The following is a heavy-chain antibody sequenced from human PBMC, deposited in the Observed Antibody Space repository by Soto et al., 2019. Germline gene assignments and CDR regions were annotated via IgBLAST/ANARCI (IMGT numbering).Heavy chain of an antibody. CDR1: GYSISNGYY. Sequence: SETLSLTCTVSGYSISNGYYWGWIRQSPEKGLEWIGTIYHSGTTYYNPSLKSRVIMSIDTSKNQFSLNLKSVTAADTAVYYCARPNEHTALATGFDSWGQGTLVTVSS. CDR2: IYHSGTT. D-gene: IGHD5-18*01. J-gene: IGHJ4*02. CDR3: ARPNEHTALATGFDS. V-gene: IGHV4-38-2*02.